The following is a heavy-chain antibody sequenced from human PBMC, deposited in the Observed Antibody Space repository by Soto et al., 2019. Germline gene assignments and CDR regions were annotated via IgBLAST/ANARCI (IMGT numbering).Heavy chain of an antibody. D-gene: IGHD3-3*01. CDR2: ISGSGGST. V-gene: IGHV3-23*01. Sequence: GGSLRLSCAASGFTFSSYAMSWVRQAPGKGLEWVSAISGSGGSTYYADSVKGRFTISRDNSKNTLYLQMNSLRAEDTAVYYCAKDLGGDDFWSGYYTRNFDYWGQGTLVTVSS. CDR3: AKDLGGDDFWSGYYTRNFDY. J-gene: IGHJ4*02. CDR1: GFTFSSYA.